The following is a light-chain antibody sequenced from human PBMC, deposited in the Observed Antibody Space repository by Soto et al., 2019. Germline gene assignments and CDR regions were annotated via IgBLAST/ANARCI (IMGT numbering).Light chain of an antibody. CDR1: SSNIGSNT. J-gene: IGLJ3*02. CDR2: SND. V-gene: IGLV1-44*01. Sequence: QSVLTQPPSASGTPGQRVTISCSGSSSNIGSNTVNWYQQFPGTAPKLLIYSNDQRPSGVPDRFSGSKSATSASLAISGLQPEDEGVYYCAAWDDSLIGPVFGGGTKLTVL. CDR3: AAWDDSLIGPV.